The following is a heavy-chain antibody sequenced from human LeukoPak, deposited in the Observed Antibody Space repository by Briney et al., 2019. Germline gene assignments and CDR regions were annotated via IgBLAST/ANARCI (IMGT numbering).Heavy chain of an antibody. Sequence: GGSLRLSCAASGFTFSNAWMSWVRQAPGKGLEWVGRIKSKTDGGTTDYAAPVKGRFTISRDDSKNTLYLQMNSLRAEDTAVYYCARDSRGDEYYYYMDVWGKGTTVTISS. CDR3: ARDSRGDEYYYYMDV. CDR2: IKSKTDGGTT. J-gene: IGHJ6*03. CDR1: GFTFSNAW. V-gene: IGHV3-15*01.